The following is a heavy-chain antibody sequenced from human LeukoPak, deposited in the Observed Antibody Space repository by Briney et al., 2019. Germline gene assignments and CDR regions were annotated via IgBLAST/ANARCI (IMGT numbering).Heavy chain of an antibody. CDR3: AKGYIYGSGSYYFDY. Sequence: GGSLRLSCAASGFTFSSYAMSWVRQAPGKGLEWVSAISGSGGSTYYADSVKGRFTISGDNSKNTLYLQMNSLRAEDTAVYYCAKGYIYGSGSYYFDYWGQGTLVTVSS. CDR2: ISGSGGST. D-gene: IGHD3-10*01. V-gene: IGHV3-23*01. J-gene: IGHJ4*02. CDR1: GFTFSSYA.